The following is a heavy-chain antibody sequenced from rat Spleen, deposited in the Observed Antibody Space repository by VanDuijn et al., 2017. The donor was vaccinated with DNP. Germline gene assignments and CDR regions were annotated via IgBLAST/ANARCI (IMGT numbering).Heavy chain of an antibody. D-gene: IGHD1-6*01. CDR2: ISTGGGNT. CDR3: ARHMYTTDPFDY. V-gene: IGHV5-25*01. J-gene: IGHJ2*01. CDR1: GFTFTKYG. Sequence: EVKLVESGGGLVQPGRSLKLSCAASGFTFTKYGMAWVRQAPTKGLEWVASISTGGGNTYYRDSVKGRFTISRDNAKSTLYLQMDSLRSEDTATYYCARHMYTTDPFDYWGQGVMVTVSS.